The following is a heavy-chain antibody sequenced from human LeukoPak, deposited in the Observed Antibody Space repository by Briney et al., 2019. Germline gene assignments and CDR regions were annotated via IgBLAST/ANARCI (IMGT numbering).Heavy chain of an antibody. CDR2: ISTSRTT. D-gene: IGHD6-6*01. J-gene: IGHJ4*02. CDR3: ARDGGSSADY. V-gene: IGHV3-23*01. CDR1: GFTFSSYG. Sequence: PGGSLRLSCSASGFTFSSYGMSWVRQAPGKGLEWVSSISTSRTTYYADSVEGRFIISRDNSKNTLYLQMNSLRAEDTAVYYCARDGGSSADYWGQGTLVTVSS.